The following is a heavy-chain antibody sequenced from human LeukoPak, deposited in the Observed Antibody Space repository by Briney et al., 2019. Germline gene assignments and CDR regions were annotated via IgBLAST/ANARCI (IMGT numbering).Heavy chain of an antibody. CDR3: ARDWIENYYYYYYMDV. CDR1: GFTFSDYY. J-gene: IGHJ6*03. Sequence: GGSLRLSCAASGFTFSDYYMSWIRQAPGKGLEWVSYISSSGSTIYYADSVKGRFTISRDNAKNSLYLQMNSLRAEDTAVYYCARDWIENYYYYYYMDVWGKGTTVTISS. D-gene: IGHD2-2*03. CDR2: ISSSGSTI. V-gene: IGHV3-11*01.